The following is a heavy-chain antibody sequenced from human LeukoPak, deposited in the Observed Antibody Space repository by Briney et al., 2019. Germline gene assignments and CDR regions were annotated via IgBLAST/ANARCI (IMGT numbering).Heavy chain of an antibody. V-gene: IGHV1-69*06. CDR1: GDTFINYA. CDR2: IIPIFGTT. J-gene: IGHJ6*03. Sequence: ASVKVSCKASGDTFINYAISWVRQAPGQGLEWMGGIIPIFGTTKYAQKFQGRVTITADKSTSTAYMELSSLRSEDTAVYYCASDPPRAYSSSWYKYYYYYMDVWGKGTTVTVSS. CDR3: ASDPPRAYSSSWYKYYYYYMDV. D-gene: IGHD6-13*01.